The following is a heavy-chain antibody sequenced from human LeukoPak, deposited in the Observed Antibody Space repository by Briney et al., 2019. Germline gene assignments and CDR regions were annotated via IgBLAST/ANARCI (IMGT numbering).Heavy chain of an antibody. J-gene: IGHJ4*02. V-gene: IGHV3-7*03. CDR1: GFTFSSYG. D-gene: IGHD3-22*01. CDR3: ARDSYDSSGYYYDY. CDR2: IKQDGSEK. Sequence: GGSLRLSCAASGFTFSSYGMHWVRQAPGKGLEWVANIKQDGSEKYYVDSVKGRFTISRDNAKNSLYLQMNSLRAEDTAVYYCARDSYDSSGYYYDYWGQGTLVTVSS.